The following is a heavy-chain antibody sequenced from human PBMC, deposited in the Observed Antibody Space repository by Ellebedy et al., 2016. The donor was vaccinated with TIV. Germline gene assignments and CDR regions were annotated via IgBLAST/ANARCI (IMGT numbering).Heavy chain of an antibody. J-gene: IGHJ6*02. D-gene: IGHD1-14*01. Sequence: PGGSLRLSCEVSAFTISNYFMSWVRHAPGKGLEWVSLSYVGGSTYYADSVEGRFTISRDISKNTLYLQMNSLRADDTAVYYCAREWANSRSMDVWGQGTTVTVSS. V-gene: IGHV3-53*01. CDR3: AREWANSRSMDV. CDR2: SYVGGST. CDR1: AFTISNYF.